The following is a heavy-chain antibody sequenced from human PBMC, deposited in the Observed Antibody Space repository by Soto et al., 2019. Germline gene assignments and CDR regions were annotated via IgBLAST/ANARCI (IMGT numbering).Heavy chain of an antibody. CDR3: ATELRYFDWLFPNNWFDP. CDR2: IIPILGIA. V-gene: IGHV1-69*02. CDR1: GGTFINYT. J-gene: IGHJ5*02. D-gene: IGHD3-9*01. Sequence: QVQLVQSGAEVKKPGSSGKVSCKASGGTFINYTISWVRQAPGQGLEWMGRIIPILGIANYAQKFQGRVTITADKSTSTAYMELSSLRSEDTAVYYCATELRYFDWLFPNNWFDPWGQGTLVTVSS.